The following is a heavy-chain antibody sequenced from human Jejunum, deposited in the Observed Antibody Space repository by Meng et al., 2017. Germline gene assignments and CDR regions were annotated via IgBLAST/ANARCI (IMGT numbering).Heavy chain of an antibody. J-gene: IGHJ4*02. Sequence: GQLQESGPGLVRPSATLSLTSTVSGDSVSSDNYYWSWIRQPPGKGLEWIGYVYYSGHTDCNPSLKSRLSISIDTSKNHFSLKLSSVTAADTAVYYCARTPLYSGSYYFDPWGQGALVTVSS. CDR3: ARTPLYSGSYYFDP. V-gene: IGHV4-61*03. D-gene: IGHD1-26*01. CDR1: GDSVSSDNYY. CDR2: VYYSGHT.